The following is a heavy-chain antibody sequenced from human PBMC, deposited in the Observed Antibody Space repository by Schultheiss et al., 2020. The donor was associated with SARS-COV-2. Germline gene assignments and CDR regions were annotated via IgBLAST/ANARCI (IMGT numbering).Heavy chain of an antibody. Sequence: SQTLSLTCTVSGGSISSSNYYWGWIRQPPGKGLEWIGSFSYSGSTYYNPSLKSRVTISVDTSKNQFSLKLSSVTAADTAVYYCARADRQDYGGALHDFWGQGTLVTVSS. D-gene: IGHD4-23*01. CDR1: GGSISSSNYY. J-gene: IGHJ4*02. V-gene: IGHV4-39*07. CDR3: ARADRQDYGGALHDF. CDR2: FSYSGST.